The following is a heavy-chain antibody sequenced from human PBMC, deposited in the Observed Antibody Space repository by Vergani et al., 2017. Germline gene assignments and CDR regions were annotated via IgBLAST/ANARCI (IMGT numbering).Heavy chain of an antibody. D-gene: IGHD1-7*01. V-gene: IGHV3-7*01. CDR1: GLTFSSYR. CDR3: ARARITGTRWIDP. CDR2: IKQDGSEK. Sequence: EVQLVESGGGLVQPGGSLRLSCAASGLTFSSYRMSWVSQAPGKGVEWVANIKQDGSEKNYVDSVKGRFTISRDNAKKSLYLQINSLRAEDTAVYYCARARITGTRWIDPWGQGTLVTVSS. J-gene: IGHJ5*02.